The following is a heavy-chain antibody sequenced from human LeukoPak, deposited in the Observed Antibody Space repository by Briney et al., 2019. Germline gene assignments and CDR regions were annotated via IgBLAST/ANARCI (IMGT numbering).Heavy chain of an antibody. V-gene: IGHV4-59*08. CDR3: ARGPYSYDSSGAFDI. CDR1: DDSITMYY. J-gene: IGHJ3*02. Sequence: PSETLSLTCSVSDDSITMYYWTWIRQPPGKGLEWIGYVDHTGSTNFNPSLNGRVSISVDTSKNQFSLKLSSVTAADTAVYFCARGPYSYDSSGAFDIWGQGTMVTVSS. D-gene: IGHD3-22*01. CDR2: VDHTGST.